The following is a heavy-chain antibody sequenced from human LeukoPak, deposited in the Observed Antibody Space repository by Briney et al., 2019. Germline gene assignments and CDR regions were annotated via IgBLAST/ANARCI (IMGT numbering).Heavy chain of an antibody. D-gene: IGHD6-19*01. Sequence: HGESLKTSCKGSGYSFTSYWISWVRQMPGKGLEWMGRIDPSDSYTNYSPSFQGHVTISADKSISTAYLQWSSLKASDTAMYYYARQTYSSGWYEDYWGQGTLVTVSS. J-gene: IGHJ4*02. CDR3: ARQTYSSGWYEDY. V-gene: IGHV5-10-1*01. CDR1: GYSFTSYW. CDR2: IDPSDSYT.